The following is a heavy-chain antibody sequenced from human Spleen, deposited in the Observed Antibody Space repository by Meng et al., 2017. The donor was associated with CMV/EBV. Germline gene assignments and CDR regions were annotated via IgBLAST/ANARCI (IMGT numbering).Heavy chain of an antibody. D-gene: IGHD7-27*01. V-gene: IGHV3-7*01. Sequence: GESLKISCTASGFTFGDYAMSWVRQAPGKGLEWVANIKQDGSEKYYVDSVKGRFTISRDNAKNTLYLQMNSLRVEDTAVYYCARSTPSKTDYWGWGQGTLVTVSS. CDR1: GFTFGDYA. CDR2: IKQDGSEK. CDR3: ARSTPSKTDYWG. J-gene: IGHJ4*02.